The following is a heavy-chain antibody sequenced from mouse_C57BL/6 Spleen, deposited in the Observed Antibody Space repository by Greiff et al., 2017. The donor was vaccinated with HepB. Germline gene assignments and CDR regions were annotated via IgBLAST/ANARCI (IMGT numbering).Heavy chain of an antibody. Sequence: DVKLQESGPVLVKPGASVKMSCKASGYTFTDYYMNWVKQSHGKSLEWIGVINPYNGGTSYNQKFKGKATLTVDKSSSTAYMELYSLTSEDSAVYYYARGDDAMDYWGKGTSVTVSS. J-gene: IGHJ4*01. CDR1: GYTFTDYY. CDR2: INPYNGGT. CDR3: ARGDDAMDY. V-gene: IGHV1-19*01.